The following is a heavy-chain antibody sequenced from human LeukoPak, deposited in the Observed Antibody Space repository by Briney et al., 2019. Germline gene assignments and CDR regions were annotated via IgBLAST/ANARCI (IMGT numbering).Heavy chain of an antibody. CDR3: ARDSDTETGWYYYGMDV. D-gene: IGHD2-8*02. CDR1: GFSFSGYA. V-gene: IGHV3-23*01. Sequence: GGSLRLSCAASGFSFSGYAMSWVRQAPGKGLEWVSAISGSGGSTYYADSVKGRFTISRDNSKNTLYLQMNSLRAEDTAVYYCARDSDTETGWYYYGMDVWGQGTTVTVSS. J-gene: IGHJ6*02. CDR2: ISGSGGST.